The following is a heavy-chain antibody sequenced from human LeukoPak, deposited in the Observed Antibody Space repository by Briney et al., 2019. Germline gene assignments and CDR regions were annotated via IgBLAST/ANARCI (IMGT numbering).Heavy chain of an antibody. CDR3: AKEGATFNYDSSGYFDFDY. Sequence: PGGSLRLSCAASGFTFSTYWMHWVRQAPGKGLVWVSRIYIDGSSTNYADSVKGRFTMSRDNAKNTLYLQMNSLTAEDTAVYYCAKEGATFNYDSSGYFDFDYWGQGTLVTVSS. J-gene: IGHJ4*02. V-gene: IGHV3-74*01. D-gene: IGHD3-22*01. CDR2: IYIDGSST. CDR1: GFTFSTYW.